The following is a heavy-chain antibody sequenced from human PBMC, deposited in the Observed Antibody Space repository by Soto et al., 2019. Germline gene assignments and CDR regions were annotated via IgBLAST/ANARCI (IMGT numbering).Heavy chain of an antibody. D-gene: IGHD3-22*01. CDR1: GGSISSSSYY. Sequence: PSETLSLTCTVSGGSISSSSYYWGWIRQPPGKGLEWIGSIYYSGSTYYNPSLKSRVTIPVDTSKNQFSLKLSSVTAADTAVYYCARSVLNYYDSSGYYYVWNAFDIWGQVTMVTV. J-gene: IGHJ3*02. CDR3: ARSVLNYYDSSGYYYVWNAFDI. CDR2: IYYSGST. V-gene: IGHV4-39*01.